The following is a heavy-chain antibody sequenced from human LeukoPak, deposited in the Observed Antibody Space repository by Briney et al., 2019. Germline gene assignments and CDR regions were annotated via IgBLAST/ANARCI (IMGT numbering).Heavy chain of an antibody. V-gene: IGHV3-11*04. CDR1: GFTFSDYY. CDR2: ISFSSGTV. Sequence: GGSLRLSCAASGFTFSDYYMSWVRQASGKGLEWIACISFSSGTVFYADSVKGRFTISRDNAKNSLYLQMNSLRVEDTAVYYCARRDTESYYYYMDVWGKGTTVTVSS. J-gene: IGHJ6*03. CDR3: ARRDTESYYYYMDV.